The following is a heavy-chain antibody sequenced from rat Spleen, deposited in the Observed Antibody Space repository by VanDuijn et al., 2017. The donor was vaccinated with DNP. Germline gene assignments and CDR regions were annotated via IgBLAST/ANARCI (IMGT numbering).Heavy chain of an antibody. D-gene: IGHD1-1*01. CDR1: GFTFSNYD. V-gene: IGHV5-20*01. CDR3: TTGVVDY. J-gene: IGHJ2*01. Sequence: EVQLVESGGGLVQPGRSLKLSCAASGFTFSNYDMAWVRQAPTKGLEWVASISYDGRSTYYRDSVKCRFTISRDNAKSTLYLQMDSLRSEDTATYYCTTGVVDYWGQGVMVTVSS. CDR2: ISYDGRST.